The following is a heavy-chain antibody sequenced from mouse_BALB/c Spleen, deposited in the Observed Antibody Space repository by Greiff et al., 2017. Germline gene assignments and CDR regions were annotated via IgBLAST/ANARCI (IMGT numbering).Heavy chain of an antibody. J-gene: IGHJ4*01. Sequence: VQLQQSGAELVKPGASVKLSCTASGFNIKDTYMHWVKQRPEQGLEWIGRIDPANGNTKYDPKFQGKATITADTSSNKAYLQLSSLTSEDTAVYYCASSHYRYDRAYYYAMDYWGQGTSVTVSS. CDR1: GFNIKDTY. V-gene: IGHV14-3*02. CDR2: IDPANGNT. D-gene: IGHD2-14*01. CDR3: ASSHYRYDRAYYYAMDY.